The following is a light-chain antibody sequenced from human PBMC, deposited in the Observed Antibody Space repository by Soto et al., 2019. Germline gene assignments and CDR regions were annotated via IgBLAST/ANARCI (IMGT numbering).Light chain of an antibody. V-gene: IGKV1-39*01. J-gene: IGKJ4*01. Sequence: DIQMTQSPSSLSASVGDRLTITCRASQSIKSYLNWYQQKPGKAPELLIYATSTLQSGVPSTFSGSGSGTDFTLTISSLQPEDFATYYCQQSYSTPLTVGGGTKVDSK. CDR1: QSIKSY. CDR2: ATS. CDR3: QQSYSTPLT.